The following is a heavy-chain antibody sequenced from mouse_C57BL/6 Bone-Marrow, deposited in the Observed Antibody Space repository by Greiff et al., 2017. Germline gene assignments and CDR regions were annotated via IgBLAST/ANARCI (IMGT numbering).Heavy chain of an antibody. CDR3: TSGYGSYEASFAY. CDR1: GYTFTSYW. V-gene: IGHV1-5*01. Sequence: VQLQQSGPVLARPGASVKMSCKASGYTFTSYWMHWVKQRPGQGLEWIGTIYPGNSDTRYNQKFQGKAKLTAVTDASTAYMELSSLTNEDTAVYDWTSGYGSYEASFAYWGQGTLVTVSA. D-gene: IGHD2-10*02. CDR2: IYPGNSDT. J-gene: IGHJ3*01.